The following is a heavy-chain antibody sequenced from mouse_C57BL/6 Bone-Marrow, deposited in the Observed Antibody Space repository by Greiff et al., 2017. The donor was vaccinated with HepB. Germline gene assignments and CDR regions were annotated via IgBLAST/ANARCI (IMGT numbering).Heavy chain of an antibody. V-gene: IGHV1-50*01. CDR2: IDPSDSYT. Sequence: QVQLQQPGAELVKPGASVKLSCKASGYTFTSYWMQWVKQRPGQGLEWIGEIDPSDSYTNYNQKFKGKATLTVDTSSIKAYMQLSSLTSEVSAVYYCARKFYYDDDAAYWGQGTLVTVSA. J-gene: IGHJ3*01. CDR1: GYTFTSYW. D-gene: IGHD2-4*01. CDR3: ARKFYYDDDAAY.